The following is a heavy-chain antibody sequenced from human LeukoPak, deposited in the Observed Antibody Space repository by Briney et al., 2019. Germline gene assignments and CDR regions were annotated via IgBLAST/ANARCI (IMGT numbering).Heavy chain of an antibody. D-gene: IGHD5-18*01. J-gene: IGHJ4*02. CDR1: GFTFSSYW. Sequence: PGESLRLSCAASGFTFSSYWMSWVRQAPGKGLEWVANIKKDGSEKYYVDSVKGRFTISRDNAKTSLYLQMNSLRAEDTAVYYCARHLSGITGYTYGRGIDSWGQGTLVTVSS. CDR2: IKKDGSEK. V-gene: IGHV3-7*01. CDR3: ARHLSGITGYTYGRGIDS.